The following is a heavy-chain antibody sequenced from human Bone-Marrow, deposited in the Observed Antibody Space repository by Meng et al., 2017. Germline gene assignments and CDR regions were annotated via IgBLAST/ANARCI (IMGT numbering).Heavy chain of an antibody. CDR2: IKSKSDGGTT. CDR1: GFTFSNAW. CDR3: ATDLPTQHDY. D-gene: IGHD1-1*01. Sequence: ESPKISCAASGFTFSNAWMSWIRQTPGTWLEWAGRIKSKSDGGTTDYAAPVQGRFTIPRDDSKDTLYLQMNSLRAEDTAVYYCATDLPTQHDYWGQGTLVTVSS. V-gene: IGHV3-15*01. J-gene: IGHJ4*02.